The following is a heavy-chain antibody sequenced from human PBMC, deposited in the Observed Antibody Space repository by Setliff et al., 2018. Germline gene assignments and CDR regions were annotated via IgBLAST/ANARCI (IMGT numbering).Heavy chain of an antibody. CDR2: INSGGSLI. Sequence: PGGSLRLSCAASGFTFSNYEMNWVRQAPGKGLEWVSYINSGGSLIYYADSVKGRFTISRDNAKSSLYLQMNSPRAEDTAVYYCARDLIRGAPNWFGPWGQGTLVTVSS. CDR1: GFTFSNYE. CDR3: ARDLIRGAPNWFGP. V-gene: IGHV3-48*03. J-gene: IGHJ5*02. D-gene: IGHD3-10*01.